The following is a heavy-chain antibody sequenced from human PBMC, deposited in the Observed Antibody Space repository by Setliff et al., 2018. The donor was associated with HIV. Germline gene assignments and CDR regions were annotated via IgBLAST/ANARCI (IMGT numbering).Heavy chain of an antibody. Sequence: SETLSLTCAVYGGSFSSYSWTWIRQPPGKGLEWIGEINRSGSTNYNPSLKNRVTISVDTSKNQFSLKVNSVTAADTAVYYCASTRIPIWFFHYWAQGTLVTVSS. CDR2: INRSGST. J-gene: IGHJ4*02. CDR3: ASTRIPIWFFHY. D-gene: IGHD3-9*01. CDR1: GGSFSSYS. V-gene: IGHV4-34*01.